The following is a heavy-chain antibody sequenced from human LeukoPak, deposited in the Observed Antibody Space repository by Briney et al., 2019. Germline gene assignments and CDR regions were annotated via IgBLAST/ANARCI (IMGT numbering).Heavy chain of an antibody. D-gene: IGHD6-13*01. J-gene: IGHJ5*02. CDR2: INPSGGST. CDR1: GYTFTSYY. CDR3: ASGYSQYWFDP. V-gene: IGHV1-46*01. Sequence: ASVKVSCKASGYTFTSYYMHWVRQAPGQGLEWMGIINPSGGSTSYAQKFQGRVTMTRDMSTSTVYMELSSLRSEDTAVYYCASGYSQYWFDPWGQGTLVTVSS.